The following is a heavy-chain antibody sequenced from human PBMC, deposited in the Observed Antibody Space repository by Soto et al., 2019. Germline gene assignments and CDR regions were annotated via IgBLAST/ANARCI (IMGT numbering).Heavy chain of an antibody. V-gene: IGHV3-7*01. CDR3: AGSPPMTTVIYFQH. J-gene: IGHJ1*01. Sequence: HPGGSLRLSCVASGFTFSSYWMSWVRQAPGKGLEWVANIKQDGSEKYYVDSVKGRFTISRDNAKNSLYLQMNSLRAEDTAVYYCAGSPPMTTVIYFQHWGQGILVTVAS. CDR1: GFTFSSYW. D-gene: IGHD4-17*01. CDR2: IKQDGSEK.